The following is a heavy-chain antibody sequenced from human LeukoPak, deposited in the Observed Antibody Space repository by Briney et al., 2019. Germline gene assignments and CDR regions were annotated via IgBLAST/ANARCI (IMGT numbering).Heavy chain of an antibody. D-gene: IGHD2-2*01. CDR1: GYTLTELS. J-gene: IGHJ4*02. V-gene: IGHV1-24*01. CDR2: FDPEDGET. CDR3: ATVRLGYCSSTSCYFAC. Sequence: SVKVACQVSGYTLTELSMHWVRQAPGKGLEWRGGFDPEDGETIYAQKFQGRVTMTEDTSTDTAYMELSSLRSEDTAVYYCATVRLGYCSSTSCYFACWGQGTLVTVSS.